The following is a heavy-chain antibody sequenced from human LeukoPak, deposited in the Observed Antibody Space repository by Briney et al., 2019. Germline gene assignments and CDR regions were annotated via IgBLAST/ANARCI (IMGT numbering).Heavy chain of an antibody. J-gene: IGHJ4*02. D-gene: IGHD2-2*02. CDR3: AKDWATDSVPAAISYYFDY. CDR1: GFTFSSYG. V-gene: IGHV3-30*02. Sequence: GGSLRLSCAASGFTFSSYGMHWVRQAPGKGLEWVAFIRYDGSNKYYADSVKGRFTISRDNSKNTLYLQMTSLRAEDTAVYYCAKDWATDSVPAAISYYFDYWGQGTLVTVSS. CDR2: IRYDGSNK.